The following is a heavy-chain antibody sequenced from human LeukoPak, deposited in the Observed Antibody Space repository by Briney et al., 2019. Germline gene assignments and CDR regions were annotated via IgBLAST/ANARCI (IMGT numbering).Heavy chain of an antibody. J-gene: IGHJ4*02. Sequence: GGSLRLSCAVSGFTFSTYSMNWVRQAPGKGLEWVSSISSSSYIYYADSVKGRFTISRDNAKNSLYLQMNSLRAEDTAVYYCARTRTDILVVPAAIPSLAFDNWGEGTLVTVSS. CDR2: ISSSSYI. CDR1: GFTFSTYS. V-gene: IGHV3-21*01. D-gene: IGHD2-2*01. CDR3: ARTRTDILVVPAAIPSLAFDN.